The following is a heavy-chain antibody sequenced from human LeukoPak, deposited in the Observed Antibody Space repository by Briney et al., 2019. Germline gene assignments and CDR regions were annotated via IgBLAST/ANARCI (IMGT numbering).Heavy chain of an antibody. CDR1: GGSISSGIYS. J-gene: IGHJ5*02. V-gene: IGHV4-30-2*01. CDR2: IYHSGST. D-gene: IGHD2-2*02. Sequence: KSSETLSLTCAVSGGSISSGIYSWNWIRQPPGKGLEWIGYIYHSGSTYYNPSLKSRVTILVDRSKNQFSLKLSSVTAADTAVYYCAVGYCSSTSCYRDWFDPWGQGTLVTVSS. CDR3: AVGYCSSTSCYRDWFDP.